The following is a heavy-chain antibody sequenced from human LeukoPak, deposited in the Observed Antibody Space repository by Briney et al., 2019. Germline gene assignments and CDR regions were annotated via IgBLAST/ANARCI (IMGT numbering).Heavy chain of an antibody. V-gene: IGHV3-30*18. D-gene: IGHD1-7*01. J-gene: IGHJ4*02. CDR1: GFTFSSYG. CDR3: AKGLLRYNWNYEGPYY. Sequence: GGSLRLSCAASGFTFSSYGMHWVRQAPGRGLECVAFISYDGSNKYYADSVEGRFTLSRDHSKNTLYLQMNSLRAEDTAVYYCAKGLLRYNWNYEGPYYWGQGTLVTVSS. CDR2: ISYDGSNK.